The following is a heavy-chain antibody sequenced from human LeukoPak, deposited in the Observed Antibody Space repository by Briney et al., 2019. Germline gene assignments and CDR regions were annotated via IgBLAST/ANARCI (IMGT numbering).Heavy chain of an antibody. CDR1: GYTFTSYY. CDR2: INPSGGST. V-gene: IGHV1-46*01. J-gene: IGHJ4*02. D-gene: IGHD3-22*01. CDR3: ARGYYDSSGYYYFDH. Sequence: ASVKVSCKASGYTFTSYYMHWVRQAPGQGLEWMGIINPSGGSTRYAQKFQGRVTMTRDTSTSTVYMEVSSLRSEDTAVYSCARGYYDSSGYYYFDHWGQGTLVTVSS.